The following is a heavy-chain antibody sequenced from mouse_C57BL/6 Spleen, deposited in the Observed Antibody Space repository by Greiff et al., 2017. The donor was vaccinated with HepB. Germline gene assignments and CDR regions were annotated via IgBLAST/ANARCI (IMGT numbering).Heavy chain of an antibody. CDR3: ASPYYSNYGGAMDY. J-gene: IGHJ4*01. CDR2: IYPGDGDT. CDR1: GYAFSSSW. D-gene: IGHD2-5*01. Sequence: VQLQQSGPELVKPGASVKISCKASGYAFSSSWMNWVKQRPGKGLEWIGRIYPGDGDTNYNGKFKGKATLTADKSSSTAYMQLSSLTSEDSAVYFCASPYYSNYGGAMDYWGQGTSVTVSS. V-gene: IGHV1-82*01.